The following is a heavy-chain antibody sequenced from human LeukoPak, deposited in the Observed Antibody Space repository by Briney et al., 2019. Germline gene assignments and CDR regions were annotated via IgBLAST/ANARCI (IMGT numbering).Heavy chain of an antibody. CDR3: ARDRWGKYYFDY. CDR1: GFPFSDFY. Sequence: GSLRLSYAASGFPFSDFYMSWIRQAPGNGLEWVSYISSSATTIYYTDSVKGRFTISRDNAKSSLYLQMNNLRAEDTAVYYCARDRWGKYYFDYWGLGTLVTVSS. J-gene: IGHJ4*02. D-gene: IGHD7-27*01. CDR2: ISSSATTI. V-gene: IGHV3-11*01.